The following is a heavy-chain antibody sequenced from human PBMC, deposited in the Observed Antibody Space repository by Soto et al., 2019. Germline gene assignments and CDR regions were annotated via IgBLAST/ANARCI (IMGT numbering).Heavy chain of an antibody. CDR1: GGTFSNYA. CDR3: ARGSTTNWYFDL. CDR2: IIPLFGTA. Sequence: QVQLVQSGAEVKKPGSSVKVSCRASGGTFSNYAISWVRQAPGQGLEWMGGIIPLFGTANYVQKFQGRVTMTEDQYTSTAYREFNSMRSEDTAVYYCARGSTTNWYFDLWGRGTLVTVSS. V-gene: IGHV1-69*01. J-gene: IGHJ2*01. D-gene: IGHD1-1*01.